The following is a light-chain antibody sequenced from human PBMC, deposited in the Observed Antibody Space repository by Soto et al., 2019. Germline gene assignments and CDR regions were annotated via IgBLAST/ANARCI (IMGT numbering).Light chain of an antibody. Sequence: EIVMTQSPATLSVSPGERATLSCRASQSVSSNLAWYQQKPGQAPRLLIYGASTRATGIPARFSGSRSGTEFTLTISSLPSEDFAVYYCQQYNNWPGTFGQGTKVEIK. J-gene: IGKJ1*01. CDR3: QQYNNWPGT. CDR1: QSVSSN. V-gene: IGKV3-15*01. CDR2: GAS.